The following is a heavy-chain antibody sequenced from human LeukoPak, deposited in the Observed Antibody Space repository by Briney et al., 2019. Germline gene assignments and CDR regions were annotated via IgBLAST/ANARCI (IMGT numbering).Heavy chain of an antibody. CDR1: GFTFSSYS. D-gene: IGHD2-2*02. Sequence: GGSLRLSCAASGFTFSSYSMNWVRQAPGKGLEWVSSISGSSYYIYYADSVKGRFTISRDNAKNSLYLQMNSLRAEDTAVYYCAREYCSSTSCYTDYFDYWGQGTLVTVSS. V-gene: IGHV3-21*01. CDR2: ISGSSYYI. J-gene: IGHJ4*02. CDR3: AREYCSSTSCYTDYFDY.